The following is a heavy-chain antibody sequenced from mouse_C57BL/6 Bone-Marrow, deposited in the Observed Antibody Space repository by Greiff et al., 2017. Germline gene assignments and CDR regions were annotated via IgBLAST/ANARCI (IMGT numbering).Heavy chain of an antibody. Sequence: VQLVESGPGLVAPSQSLSITCTVSGFSLTSYGVNWVRQPPGKGLEWLGVIWGGGSTNYNSALMSSLSISKDNSKSQVFLKMNSLQTDDTAMYYGSTHDCGSSPDYAMDYWGQGTSLTVSA. J-gene: IGHJ4*01. V-gene: IGHV2-9*01. CDR3: STHDCGSSPDYAMDY. CDR1: GFSLTSYG. D-gene: IGHD1-1*01. CDR2: IWGGGST.